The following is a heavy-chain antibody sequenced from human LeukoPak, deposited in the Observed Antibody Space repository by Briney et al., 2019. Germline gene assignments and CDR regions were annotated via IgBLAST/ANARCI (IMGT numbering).Heavy chain of an antibody. J-gene: IGHJ4*02. CDR2: IRSKANSYAT. CDR3: TLLWFGELS. CDR1: GFTFSGSA. Sequence: PGGSLKLSCAASGFTFSGSAMHWVRQASGKGLEWVGRIRSKANSYATAYAASVKGRFTISRDDSKNTAYLQMNSLKTEDTAVYYCTLLWFGELSWGQGTLVTVSS. D-gene: IGHD3-10*01. V-gene: IGHV3-73*01.